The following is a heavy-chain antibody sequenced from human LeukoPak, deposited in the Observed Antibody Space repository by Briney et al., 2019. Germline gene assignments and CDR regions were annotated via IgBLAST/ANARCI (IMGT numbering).Heavy chain of an antibody. J-gene: IGHJ4*02. CDR3: ARARRTIFGVVIIPFDY. CDR2: INPNGGGT. Sequence: ASVKVSCKASGYTFTGYYMHWVRQAPGQGLEWMGRINPNGGGTNYAQKFQGRVTMTRDTSISTAYMELSRLRSDDTAVYYCARARRTIFGVVIIPFDYWGQGTLVTVSS. D-gene: IGHD3-3*01. CDR1: GYTFTGYY. V-gene: IGHV1-2*06.